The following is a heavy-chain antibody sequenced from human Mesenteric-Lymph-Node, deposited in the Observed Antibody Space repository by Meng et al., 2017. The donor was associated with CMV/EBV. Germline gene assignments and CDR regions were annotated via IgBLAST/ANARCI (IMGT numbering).Heavy chain of an antibody. J-gene: IGHJ6*02. CDR3: AGGTYIDHYCGLGL. D-gene: IGHD3-9*01. CDR1: GGTLTGYH. Sequence: SETLSLTCAVHGGTLTGYHWSWIRRPPGKGLEWIGEINHRGSTNYNPSLEGRVTISSDSSRDQFSLKLRSVTAADTAMYYCAGGTYIDHYCGLGLWGQGTTVTVSS. V-gene: IGHV4-34*01. CDR2: INHRGST.